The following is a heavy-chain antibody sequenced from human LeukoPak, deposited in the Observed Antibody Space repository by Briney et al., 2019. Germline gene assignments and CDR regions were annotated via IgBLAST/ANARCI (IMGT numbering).Heavy chain of an antibody. CDR2: ISSSGSTI. CDR1: GFTFSSYE. CDR3: ARDNFRAYYYYGMDV. J-gene: IGHJ6*02. V-gene: IGHV3-48*03. Sequence: GGSLRLSCAASGFTFSSYEMNGVRQAPGKGLEWVSYISSSGSTIYYADSVKGRFTISRDNTKNSLYLQMNSLRAEDTAVYYCARDNFRAYYYYGMDVWGQGTTVTVSS. D-gene: IGHD3-3*01.